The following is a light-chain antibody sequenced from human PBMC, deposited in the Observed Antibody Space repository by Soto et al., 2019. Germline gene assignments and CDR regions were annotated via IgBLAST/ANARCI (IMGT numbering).Light chain of an antibody. CDR1: QGISNW. CDR3: QQTNSFPLT. CDR2: GAS. Sequence: DIQMTQSPSSVSASAGDRVTITCRASQGISNWLAWYQQKPGKAPKLLIYGASSLQSGVPSRFSGSGSETDFSLTISSLQPADFATYYCQQTNSFPLTFGPGTKVDI. V-gene: IGKV1-12*01. J-gene: IGKJ3*01.